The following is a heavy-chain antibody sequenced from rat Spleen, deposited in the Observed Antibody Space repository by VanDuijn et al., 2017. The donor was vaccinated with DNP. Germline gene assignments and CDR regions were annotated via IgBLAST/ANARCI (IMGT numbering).Heavy chain of an antibody. V-gene: IGHV5-31*01. Sequence: EVQLVESGGGLVQPGRSLKLSCVASGFTFNNYWMTWIRQVPGKGLEWFASITSSGSDTYYPDSVKGRFTISRDNPRNTLYLQMNSLRSEDMATYYCVRWNSGHFDYWGQGVMVTVSS. CDR3: VRWNSGHFDY. CDR2: ITSSGSDT. D-gene: IGHD4-3*01. CDR1: GFTFNNYW. J-gene: IGHJ2*01.